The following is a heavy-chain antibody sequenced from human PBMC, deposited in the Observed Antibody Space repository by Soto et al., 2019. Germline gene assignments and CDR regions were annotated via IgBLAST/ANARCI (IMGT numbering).Heavy chain of an antibody. Sequence: GSLRLSCAASGFTYTRYSMNWVRQAPGKGLEWVSSISSTTNYIYYGDSMKGRFTISRDNAKNSLYLEMNSLRAEDTAVYYCARESEDLTSNFDYWGQGTPVTVS. V-gene: IGHV3-21*06. CDR3: ARESEDLTSNFDY. CDR1: GFTYTRYS. CDR2: ISSTTNYI. J-gene: IGHJ4*02.